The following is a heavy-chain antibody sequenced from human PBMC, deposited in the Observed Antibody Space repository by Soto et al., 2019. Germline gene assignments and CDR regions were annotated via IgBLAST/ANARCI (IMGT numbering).Heavy chain of an antibody. D-gene: IGHD3-10*01. CDR1: GFTFSSYV. CDR2: ISGTGDST. Sequence: EVQLLESGGDLVQPGGSLRLSCAASGFTFSSYVMSWVRPAPGKGLEWVSTISGTGDSTYYADSVKGQFTISRDNSKNTLYLQMNTLRAEDTAVYYCAKGSDLISTYWYFDLWGRGTPVTVSS. V-gene: IGHV3-23*01. J-gene: IGHJ2*01. CDR3: AKGSDLISTYWYFDL.